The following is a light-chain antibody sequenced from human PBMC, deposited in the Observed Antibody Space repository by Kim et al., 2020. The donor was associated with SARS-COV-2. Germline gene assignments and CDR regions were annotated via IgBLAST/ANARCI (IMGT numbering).Light chain of an antibody. V-gene: IGKV1-39*01. CDR1: QDLNTY. Sequence: DSQMNQSPSSLSASVGDRVTITCRTSQDLNTYMNWYQQKPGKAPKLLIYAATSLQDGVPSRFSGNTSGTYFTLTINSLQPDDFATYYCQQSYDTPIFGQGTRLEIK. CDR2: AAT. J-gene: IGKJ5*01. CDR3: QQSYDTPI.